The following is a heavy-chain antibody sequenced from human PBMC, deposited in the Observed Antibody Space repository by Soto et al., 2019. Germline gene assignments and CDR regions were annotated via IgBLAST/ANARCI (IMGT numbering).Heavy chain of an antibody. V-gene: IGHV3-21*01. CDR1: GFTFSSYS. D-gene: IGHD4-17*01. Sequence: GGSLRLSCAASGFTFSSYSMNWVRQAPGKGLEWVSSISSSSSYIYYADSVKGRFTISRDNAKNSLYLQMNSLRAEDTAVYYCARDRNGDLIFDYWGQGTLVTVSS. CDR2: ISSSSSYI. CDR3: ARDRNGDLIFDY. J-gene: IGHJ4*02.